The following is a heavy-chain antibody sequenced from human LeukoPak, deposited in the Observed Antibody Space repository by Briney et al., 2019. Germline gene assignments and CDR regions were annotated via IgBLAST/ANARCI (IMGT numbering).Heavy chain of an antibody. Sequence: SETLSLTCTVPGVSIGRDYWGWIRQPPGKGLEWIGYILYTGRTNYNPSLKSRVTVSVDTSKNQFSVKLSSVTAADTAVYYCARAEGDYPFDHWGQGTLVTVSS. CDR1: GVSIGRDY. CDR3: ARAEGDYPFDH. V-gene: IGHV4-59*01. CDR2: ILYTGRT. J-gene: IGHJ4*02. D-gene: IGHD3-16*01.